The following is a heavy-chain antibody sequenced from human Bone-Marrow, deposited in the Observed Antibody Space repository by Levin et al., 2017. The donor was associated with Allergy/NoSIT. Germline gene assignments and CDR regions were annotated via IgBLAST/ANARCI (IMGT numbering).Heavy chain of an antibody. Sequence: SCAASGFTFSSYEIHWVRQPPGKGLEWVSYISSSSRTISYADAVMGRFIVSRDNAKNSLYLQIKSMRVEDTAVYYCAGGGSFTMVQVEPGDDWGQGTLVTDSP. D-gene: IGHD3-10*01. CDR3: AGGGSFTMVQVEPGDD. V-gene: IGHV3-48*03. J-gene: IGHJ4*02. CDR1: GFTFSSYE. CDR2: ISSSSRTI.